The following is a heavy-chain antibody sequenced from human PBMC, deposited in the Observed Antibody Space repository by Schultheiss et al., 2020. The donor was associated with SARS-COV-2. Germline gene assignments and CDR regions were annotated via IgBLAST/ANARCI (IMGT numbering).Heavy chain of an antibody. CDR1: GYTFTGYY. Sequence: ASVKVSCKASGYTFTGYYVHWVRQAPGQGLEWMGWISTHNGNTNYAQKLQGRVTMTTDTSTSTAYMELRGLRSDDTAVYYCARDSYSSSSNLDYWGQGTLVTVSS. V-gene: IGHV1-18*04. CDR2: ISTHNGNT. CDR3: ARDSYSSSSNLDY. D-gene: IGHD6-6*01. J-gene: IGHJ4*02.